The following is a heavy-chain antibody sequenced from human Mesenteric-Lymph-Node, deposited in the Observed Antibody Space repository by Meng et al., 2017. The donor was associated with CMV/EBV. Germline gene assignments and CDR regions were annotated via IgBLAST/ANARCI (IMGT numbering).Heavy chain of an antibody. D-gene: IGHD6-19*01. Sequence: ASVKVSCKASGYTFTDCPIHWVRQAPGQGLEWMGWSDPNSGGTIYPQKFQGRVTMTEDTSTDTAYVELSSLTSEDTAVYYCATAKKVGGAYYYGMDVWGQGTTVTVSS. J-gene: IGHJ6*02. CDR2: SDPNSGGT. CDR1: GYTFTDCP. CDR3: ATAKKVGGAYYYGMDV. V-gene: IGHV1-2*02.